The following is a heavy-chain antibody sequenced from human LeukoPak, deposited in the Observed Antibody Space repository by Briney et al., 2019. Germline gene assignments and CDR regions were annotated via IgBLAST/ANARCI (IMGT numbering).Heavy chain of an antibody. CDR2: IYYSGST. J-gene: IGHJ3*02. CDR3: AREVSYARVAFDI. D-gene: IGHD1-26*01. CDR1: GGSISSYY. V-gene: IGHV4-59*01. Sequence: SETLSLTCTVSGGSISSYYWSWIRQPPGKGLEWIGYIYYSGSTNYNPSLKSRVTISVDTSKNQFSLKLSSVTAADTAVYYCAREVSYARVAFDIWGQGTMVTVSS.